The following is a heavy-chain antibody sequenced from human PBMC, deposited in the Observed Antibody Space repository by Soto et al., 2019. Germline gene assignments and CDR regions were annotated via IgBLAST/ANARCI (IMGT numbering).Heavy chain of an antibody. V-gene: IGHV3-33*01. CDR1: GFTFSSYG. D-gene: IGHD5-12*01. CDR3: ARAYSGYDFYYYYGMDV. J-gene: IGHJ6*02. Sequence: QVQLVESGGGVVQPGRSLRLSCEASGFTFSSYGMHWVRQAPGKGLEWVAVIWYDGSNKYYVDSVKGRFTISRDNSKNTLYLQMNSLRAEDTAVYYCARAYSGYDFYYYYGMDVWGQGTTVTVSS. CDR2: IWYDGSNK.